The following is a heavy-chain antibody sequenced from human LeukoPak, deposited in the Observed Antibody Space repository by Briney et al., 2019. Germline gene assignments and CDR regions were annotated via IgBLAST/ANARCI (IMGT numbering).Heavy chain of an antibody. J-gene: IGHJ5*02. CDR1: GYTLTELS. V-gene: IGHV1-24*01. CDR2: FDPEDGET. Sequence: ASVKVSCKVSGYTLTELSMHWVRRAPGKGLEWMGGFDPEDGETIYAQKFQGRVTMTEDTSTDTAYMELSSLRSEDTAVYYCATVRGYSSSRWFDPWGQGTLVTVSS. D-gene: IGHD6-13*01. CDR3: ATVRGYSSSRWFDP.